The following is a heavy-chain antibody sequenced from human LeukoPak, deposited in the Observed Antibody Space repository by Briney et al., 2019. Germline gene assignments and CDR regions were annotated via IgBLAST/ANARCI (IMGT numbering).Heavy chain of an antibody. D-gene: IGHD2-15*01. Sequence: PGGSLRLSCAASGFTFSSYSMNWVRQAPGKGLEWLSYISSSSSTIYYADSVKGRFTISRDNAKNSLYLQMNSLRAEDTAVYYCARGDCSGCSCYLSLTTIDYWGQGTLVTVSS. CDR2: ISSSSSTI. CDR1: GFTFSSYS. J-gene: IGHJ4*02. CDR3: ARGDCSGCSCYLSLTTIDY. V-gene: IGHV3-48*01.